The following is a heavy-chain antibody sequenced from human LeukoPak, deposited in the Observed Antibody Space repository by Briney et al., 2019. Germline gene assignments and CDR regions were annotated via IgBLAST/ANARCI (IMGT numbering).Heavy chain of an antibody. CDR1: VDSITTKSYW. CDR3: ARRGIWDLQIGNWFDP. D-gene: IGHD3-16*01. J-gene: IGHJ5*02. V-gene: IGHV4-39*01. CDR2: IYSSGNS. Sequence: SQTLSLTCSLSVDSITTKSYWLGSIRQSPRKGLEWIGIIYSSGNSYYNPSLKSRATISPDTSKKQYSLRLTSVTAADTAVYYCARRGIWDLQIGNWFDPWGQGILVTVSS.